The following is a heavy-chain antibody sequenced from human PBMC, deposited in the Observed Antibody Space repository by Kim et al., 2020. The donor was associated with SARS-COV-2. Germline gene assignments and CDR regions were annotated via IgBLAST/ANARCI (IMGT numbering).Heavy chain of an antibody. J-gene: IGHJ4*02. CDR3: TRFFDF. CDR2: ISRSSSI. Sequence: GGSLRLSCAASGFTFSNDNMSWVRQAPGKGLEWVAPISRSSSIFYADYVKGRFTISSDNAKSSMYLQINSLRDEDTAVYYCTRFFDFWGQGTLVTVSS. V-gene: IGHV3-48*02. CDR1: GFTFSNDN.